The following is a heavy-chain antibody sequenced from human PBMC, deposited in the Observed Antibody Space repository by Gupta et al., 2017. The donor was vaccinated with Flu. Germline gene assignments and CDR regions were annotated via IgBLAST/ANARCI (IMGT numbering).Heavy chain of an antibody. Sequence: EVQLVESGGGLVKPGGSLRLSCAASGITFSRYNMKWVRQTPGKGLEWVSSISSSSRYIYYADSVKGRFTISRDNAKNSLYLQMNSLRAEDTAVYFCARRDNCGGDCYAFDYWGQGTLVSVSS. CDR3: ARRDNCGGDCYAFDY. V-gene: IGHV3-21*01. J-gene: IGHJ4*02. D-gene: IGHD2-21*02. CDR1: GITFSRYN. CDR2: ISSSSRYI.